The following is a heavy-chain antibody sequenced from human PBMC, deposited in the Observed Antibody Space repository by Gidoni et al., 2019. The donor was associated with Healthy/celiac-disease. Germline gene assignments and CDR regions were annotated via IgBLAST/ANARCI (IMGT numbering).Heavy chain of an antibody. CDR1: GGSISSGGYS. CDR2: IYHSGST. V-gene: IGHV4-30-2*01. CDR3: ARANVDSAYYFDY. Sequence: QLQLQESGSGLVKPSQTLSLTCAVSGGSISSGGYSWSWIRQPPGKGLEWSGYIYHSGSTYYNPSLKSRVTISVDRSKNQFSLKLSSVTAADTAVYYCARANVDSAYYFDYWGQGTLVTVSS. J-gene: IGHJ4*02. D-gene: IGHD5-12*01.